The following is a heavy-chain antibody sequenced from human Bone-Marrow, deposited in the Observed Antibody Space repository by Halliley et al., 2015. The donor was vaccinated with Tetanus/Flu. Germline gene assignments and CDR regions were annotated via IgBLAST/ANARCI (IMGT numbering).Heavy chain of an antibody. V-gene: IGHV4-59*01. CDR2: IDYTGTP. Sequence: KGLEWIGVIDYTGTPAYNPSLKGRVTISLAASKTQFSLRRAAVTAADTSGYYCTRGAGWTPDYWGQGTLVTVSS. J-gene: IGHJ4*02. CDR3: TRGAGWTPDY. D-gene: IGHD2-15*01.